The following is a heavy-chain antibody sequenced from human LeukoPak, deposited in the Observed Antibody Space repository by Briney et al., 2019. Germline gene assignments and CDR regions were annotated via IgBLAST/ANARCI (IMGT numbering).Heavy chain of an antibody. D-gene: IGHD6-13*01. Sequence: GGSLRLSCEASGFTFSTYGMHWVRQAPGKGLEDVSAISDNGGSTYYADSVKGRFTISRVNSKNTLYLQMGSLRAEDMAVYYCARGVEQHLVRIGFDIWGQGTMVTVSS. J-gene: IGHJ3*02. V-gene: IGHV3-64*02. CDR1: GFTFSTYG. CDR3: ARGVEQHLVRIGFDI. CDR2: ISDNGGST.